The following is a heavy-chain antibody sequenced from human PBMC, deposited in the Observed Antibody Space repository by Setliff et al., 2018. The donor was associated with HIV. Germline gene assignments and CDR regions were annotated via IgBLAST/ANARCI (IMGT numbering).Heavy chain of an antibody. V-gene: IGHV1-69*13. Sequence: GASVKVSCKASGGTFSSYGINWVRQAPGQGLEWMGGIIPMFGTANYAQKFQGRVTITADESTSTVYMELTRLRSEDTAVYYCARDRIAAAGTLMGYWGQGTLVTVSS. CDR3: ARDRIAAAGTLMGY. D-gene: IGHD6-13*01. J-gene: IGHJ4*02. CDR2: IIPMFGTA. CDR1: GGTFSSYG.